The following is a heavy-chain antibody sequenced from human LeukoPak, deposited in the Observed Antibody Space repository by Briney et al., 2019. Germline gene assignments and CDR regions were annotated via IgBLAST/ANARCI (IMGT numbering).Heavy chain of an antibody. CDR1: GFTFSSYS. V-gene: IGHV3-21*01. D-gene: IGHD1-26*01. CDR2: ISSSSSYI. J-gene: IGHJ4*02. Sequence: GGSLRLSCAASGFTFSSYSMNWVRQAPGKGLEWVSSISSSSSYIYYADSVKGRFTISRDNAKNSLYLQMNSLRAEDTAVYCCARDLGGGSYDDYWGQGTLVTVSS. CDR3: ARDLGGGSYDDY.